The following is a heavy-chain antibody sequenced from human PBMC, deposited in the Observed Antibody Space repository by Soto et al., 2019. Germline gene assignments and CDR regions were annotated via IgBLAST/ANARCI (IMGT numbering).Heavy chain of an antibody. CDR2: MYPSGSS. J-gene: IGHJ4*02. CDR1: GGSISSPNW. CDR3: AREGFDHRTDY. Sequence: QVQLQESGPGLVKPSETLSLSCAVSGGSISSPNWWSWYRQPPGKGLEWIGEMYPSGSSNRNPSLNSRVTISLDTSKTHFSLKLTSLTAADTAMYYCAREGFDHRTDYWGQGIPVTVSS. V-gene: IGHV4-4*02.